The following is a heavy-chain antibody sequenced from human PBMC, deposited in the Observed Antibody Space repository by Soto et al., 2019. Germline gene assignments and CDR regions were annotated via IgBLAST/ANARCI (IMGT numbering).Heavy chain of an antibody. CDR1: GYTFTSYA. Sequence: ASVKVSCKASGYTFTSYAMHWVRQAPGQRLEWMGWINAGNGNTKYSQKFQGRVTITRDTSASTAYMELSSLRSEDTAVYYCARDILFENWFAPWGQGTLVTVSS. V-gene: IGHV1-3*01. J-gene: IGHJ5*02. CDR3: ARDILFENWFAP. CDR2: INAGNGNT.